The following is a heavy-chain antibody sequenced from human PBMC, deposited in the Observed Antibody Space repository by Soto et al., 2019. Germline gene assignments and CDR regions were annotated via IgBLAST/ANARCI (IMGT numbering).Heavy chain of an antibody. CDR1: GYTFTSYA. J-gene: IGHJ4*02. V-gene: IGHV1-3*01. CDR3: ARSIVVVTALDY. CDR2: MNPNSGNT. Sequence: GASVKVSCKASGYTFTSYAMHWVRQAPGQRLEWMGWMNPNSGNTCYAQKFQGRVTMTRNTSVSTAYMELSSLRSEDTAVYYCARSIVVVTALDYWGQGTLVTVSS. D-gene: IGHD2-21*02.